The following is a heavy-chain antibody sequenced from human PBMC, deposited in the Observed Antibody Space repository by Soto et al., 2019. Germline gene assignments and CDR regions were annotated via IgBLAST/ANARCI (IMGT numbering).Heavy chain of an antibody. J-gene: IGHJ3*02. Sequence: LRLSCAASGFTFSSYAMSWVRQAPGKGLGWVSAISGSGGSTYYADSVKGRFTISRDNSKNTLYLQMNSLRAEDTAVYYCAKVRKYYYDSSGYWGDAFDIWGQGTMVTVPS. CDR3: AKVRKYYYDSSGYWGDAFDI. CDR1: GFTFSSYA. V-gene: IGHV3-23*01. D-gene: IGHD3-22*01. CDR2: ISGSGGST.